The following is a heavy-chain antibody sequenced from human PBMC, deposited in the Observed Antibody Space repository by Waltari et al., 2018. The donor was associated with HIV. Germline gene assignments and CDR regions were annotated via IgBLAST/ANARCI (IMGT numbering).Heavy chain of an antibody. J-gene: IGHJ6*02. Sequence: QVQLVQSGAEVKNPGASVKVSCKASGYPFTNYYIHCVRRAPGQGLEGMGRIHTSGGITTDAQNFQGRGTMTRDRTTSTVYMELSSLRSEDTAVYYCARGIPDMYSRSSGFRGMDVWGQGTTVTVSS. CDR3: ARGIPDMYSRSSGFRGMDV. CDR1: GYPFTNYY. CDR2: IHTSGGIT. D-gene: IGHD6-6*01. V-gene: IGHV1-46*01.